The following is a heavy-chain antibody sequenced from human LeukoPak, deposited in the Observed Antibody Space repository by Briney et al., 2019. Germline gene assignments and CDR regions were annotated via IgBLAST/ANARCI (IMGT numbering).Heavy chain of an antibody. CDR3: ARAYSSSWYYDAFDI. D-gene: IGHD6-13*01. V-gene: IGHV4-34*01. J-gene: IGHJ3*02. Sequence: SETLSLTCAVYGGSFSGYYWSSIRQPPGKGLEWIGEINHSGSTNYNPSLKSRVTISVDTSKNQFSLKLSSVTAADTAVYYCARAYSSSWYYDAFDIWGQGTMVTVSS. CDR1: GGSFSGYY. CDR2: INHSGST.